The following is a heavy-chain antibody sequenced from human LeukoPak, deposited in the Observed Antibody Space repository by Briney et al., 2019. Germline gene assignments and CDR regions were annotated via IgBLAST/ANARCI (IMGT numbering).Heavy chain of an antibody. Sequence: PSETLSLTCTVSGGSISSSSYYWGWIRQPPGKGLEWIGSIYYSGSTYYNPSLKSRVTISVDTSKNQFSLKLSSVTAADTAVYYCARDRHYYGSGSYYNEGFDSWGQGTLVTVSS. D-gene: IGHD3-10*01. CDR1: GGSISSSSYY. V-gene: IGHV4-39*02. J-gene: IGHJ4*02. CDR3: ARDRHYYGSGSYYNEGFDS. CDR2: IYYSGST.